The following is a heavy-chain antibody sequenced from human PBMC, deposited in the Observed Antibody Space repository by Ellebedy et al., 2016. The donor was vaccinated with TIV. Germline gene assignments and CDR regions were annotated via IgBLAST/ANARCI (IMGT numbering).Heavy chain of an antibody. D-gene: IGHD3-16*01. CDR3: ASRRTNTVMTY. V-gene: IGHV3-33*08. CDR2: IWYDGSNK. J-gene: IGHJ4*02. CDR1: GGSISSGGYP. Sequence: PSETLSLTCAVSGGSISSGGYPWSWVRQAPGKGLEWVAVIWYDGSNKYYADSVKGRFTISRDNSKNTLYLQMNSLRVEDTAVYYCASRRTNTVMTYWGQGTLVTVSS.